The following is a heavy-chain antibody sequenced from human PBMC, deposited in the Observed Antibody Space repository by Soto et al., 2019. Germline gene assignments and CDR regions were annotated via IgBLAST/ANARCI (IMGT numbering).Heavy chain of an antibody. D-gene: IGHD1-20*01. CDR3: AKALTGYNHASFAF. CDR1: GFMFSSYG. CDR2: VSSDGSNK. J-gene: IGHJ4*02. Sequence: QVQLVESGGGVVQPGRSLRLSCAASGFMFSSYGMHWVRQAPGKGLEWVSAVSSDGSNKDYTDSVKGRFTISRDNSKNTMYLQMNSLRPADTGVYFCAKALTGYNHASFAFWGQGTLVTVSS. V-gene: IGHV3-30*18.